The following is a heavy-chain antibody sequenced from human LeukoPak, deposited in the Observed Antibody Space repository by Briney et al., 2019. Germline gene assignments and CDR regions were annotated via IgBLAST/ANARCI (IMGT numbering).Heavy chain of an antibody. D-gene: IGHD1-1*01. CDR1: GYTFTSYY. Sequence: GASVKVSCKTSGYTFTSYYMHWVRQAPGQGLEWMGIINPSGGSTSYAQKFQGRVTMTRDTSTSTVYMELSSLRSEDTAVYYCARNGQDGTLGNWGQGTLVTVSS. J-gene: IGHJ4*02. V-gene: IGHV1-46*01. CDR3: ARNGQDGTLGN. CDR2: INPSGGST.